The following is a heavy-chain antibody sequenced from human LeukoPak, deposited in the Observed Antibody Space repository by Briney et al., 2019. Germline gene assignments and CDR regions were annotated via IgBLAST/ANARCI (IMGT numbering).Heavy chain of an antibody. J-gene: IGHJ4*02. CDR2: ISGSGGST. D-gene: IGHD3-16*02. Sequence: GGSLRLSCAASGFTFSSYAMSWVRQAPGKGLEWVSAISGSGGSTYYADSVKGRFTISRDNSKNTLYLQMNSLRAEDTAVYYCAKDMITFGGVIANFDYWGQGTLVTVSS. CDR1: GFTFSSYA. V-gene: IGHV3-23*01. CDR3: AKDMITFGGVIANFDY.